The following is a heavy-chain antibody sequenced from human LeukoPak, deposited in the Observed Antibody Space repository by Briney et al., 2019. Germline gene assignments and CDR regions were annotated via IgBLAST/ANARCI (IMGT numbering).Heavy chain of an antibody. V-gene: IGHV3-30*18. CDR2: ISYDGSNK. J-gene: IGHJ4*02. D-gene: IGHD6-13*01. CDR3: AKDDSSWYYFDY. CDR1: GFTFSSYG. Sequence: PGGSLRLSCAASGFTFSSYGMHWVRQAPGKGLEWVAVISYDGSNKYYADSVKGRFTISRDNSKNTLYLQMNSLRAKDTAVYYCAKDDSSWYYFDYWGQGTLVTVSS.